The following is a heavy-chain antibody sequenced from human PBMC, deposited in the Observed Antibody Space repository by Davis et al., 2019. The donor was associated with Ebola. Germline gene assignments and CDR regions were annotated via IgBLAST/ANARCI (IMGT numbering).Heavy chain of an antibody. Sequence: AASVKVSCKASGYTFSKYYMHWVRQAPGQGLEWMGRINPSGGSISYAQKFQGRVTMTTDTSTSTVYMELSSLRSEDTAVYFCARIDSSGGYWGQGTLVTVSS. D-gene: IGHD6-19*01. V-gene: IGHV1-46*03. J-gene: IGHJ1*01. CDR2: INPSGGSI. CDR1: GYTFSKYY. CDR3: ARIDSSGGY.